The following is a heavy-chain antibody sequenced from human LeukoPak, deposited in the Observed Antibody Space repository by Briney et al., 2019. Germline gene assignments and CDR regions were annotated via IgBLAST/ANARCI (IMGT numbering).Heavy chain of an antibody. Sequence: GGSLRLSCAASGITFSSYSMNWVRQAPGKGLEWVSYITTSGTIYYADSVKGRFTTSRDNAKNSLYLQMNSLRAEDTAVYYCARDYCSGGSCYQILTWGQGTLVTVSS. CDR2: ITTSGTI. CDR3: ARDYCSGGSCYQILT. D-gene: IGHD2-15*01. CDR1: GITFSSYS. J-gene: IGHJ5*02. V-gene: IGHV3-48*04.